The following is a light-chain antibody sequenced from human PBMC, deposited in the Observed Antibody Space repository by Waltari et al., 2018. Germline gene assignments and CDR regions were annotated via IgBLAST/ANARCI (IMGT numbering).Light chain of an antibody. CDR2: DSS. Sequence: DIQMTQSPSSLSASTGDRVTITCRASQGISNSLAWYQQKPGNAPTLLLSDSSRLETGVQSRFTGSRSGTDYTLTISSLQPEDFASYYCQQYYSIPLTFGGGTKVEIK. J-gene: IGKJ4*01. V-gene: IGKV1-NL1*01. CDR1: QGISNS. CDR3: QQYYSIPLT.